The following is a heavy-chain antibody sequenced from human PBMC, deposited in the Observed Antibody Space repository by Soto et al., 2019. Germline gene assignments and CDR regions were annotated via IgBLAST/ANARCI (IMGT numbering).Heavy chain of an antibody. CDR3: ARQVHQLVLGEDY. J-gene: IGHJ4*02. V-gene: IGHV3-21*01. CDR2: ISSSSSYI. CDR1: GFTFSSYS. D-gene: IGHD6-13*01. Sequence: GGSLRLSCAASGFTFSSYSMNWVRQAPGKGLEWVSSISSSSSYIYYADSVKGRFTISRDNAKNSLYLQMYRLRAEDTAVYYCARQVHQLVLGEDYWGQGTLVTVSS.